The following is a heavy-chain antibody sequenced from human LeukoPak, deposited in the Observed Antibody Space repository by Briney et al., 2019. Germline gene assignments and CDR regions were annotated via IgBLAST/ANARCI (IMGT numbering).Heavy chain of an antibody. CDR1: GGSISSYY. D-gene: IGHD6-13*01. CDR2: IYYSGST. V-gene: IGHV4-59*01. CDR3: ARVSSSWYEDWYFDL. Sequence: SETLSLTCTVSGGSISSYYWSWIRQPPGKGLEWIGYIYYSGSTNYNPSLKSRVTISVDTSKNQFSLKLSSVTAADTAVYYCARVSSSWYEDWYFDLWGRGTLVSVSS. J-gene: IGHJ2*01.